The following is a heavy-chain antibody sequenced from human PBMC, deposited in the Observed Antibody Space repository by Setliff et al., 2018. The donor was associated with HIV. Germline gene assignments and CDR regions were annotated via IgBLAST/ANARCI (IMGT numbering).Heavy chain of an antibody. D-gene: IGHD3-3*01. J-gene: IGHJ4*02. CDR2: IKSKTDGGTT. CDR3: ATDDNYDFWSGT. V-gene: IGHV3-15*01. CDR1: GFTFSNAW. Sequence: LRLSCAASGFTFSNAWMSWVRQAPGKGLEWVGRIKSKTDGGTTDYAAPVKGRFTISRDDSKNTLYLQMNSLKTEDTAVYYCATDDNYDFWSGTWGQGTLVTVSS.